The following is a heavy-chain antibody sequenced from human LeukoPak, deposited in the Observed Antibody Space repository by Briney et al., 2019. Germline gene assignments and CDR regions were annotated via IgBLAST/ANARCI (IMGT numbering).Heavy chain of an antibody. CDR1: GGSFSGYY. CDR3: ARGVEVVAATLHFDY. Sequence: SETLSLTCAVYGGSFSGYYWSWIRQPPGKGLEWIGEINHGGSTNYNPSLKSRVTISVDTSKNQFSLKLSSVTAADTAVYYCARGVEVVAATLHFDYWGQGTLVTVSS. J-gene: IGHJ4*02. D-gene: IGHD2-15*01. V-gene: IGHV4-34*01. CDR2: INHGGST.